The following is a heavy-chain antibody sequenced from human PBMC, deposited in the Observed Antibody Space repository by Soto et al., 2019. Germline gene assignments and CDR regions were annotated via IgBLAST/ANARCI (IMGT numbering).Heavy chain of an antibody. CDR1: GFTFSSYA. CDR2: ISGSGGST. Sequence: GGSLRLSCAASGFTFSSYAMSWVRQAPGKGLEWVSAISGSGGSTYYADSVKGRFTISRDNSKNTLYLQMNSLGAEDTAVYYCAKDWIYSSSSYLFDYWGQGTLVTVSS. D-gene: IGHD6-6*01. V-gene: IGHV3-23*01. J-gene: IGHJ4*02. CDR3: AKDWIYSSSSYLFDY.